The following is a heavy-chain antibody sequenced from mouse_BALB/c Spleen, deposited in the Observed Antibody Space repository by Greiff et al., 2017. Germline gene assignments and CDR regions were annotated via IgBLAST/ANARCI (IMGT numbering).Heavy chain of an antibody. V-gene: IGHV1-14*01. CDR1: GYTFTSYV. J-gene: IGHJ4*01. CDR3: AREGLRRGIGDYYAMDY. Sequence: EVQLQQSGPELVKPGASVKMSCKASGYTFTSYVMHWVKQKPGQGLEWIGYINPYNDGTKYNEKFKGKATLTSDKSSSTAYMELSSLTSEDSAVYYCAREGLRRGIGDYYAMDYWGQGTSVTVSS. D-gene: IGHD2-4*01. CDR2: INPYNDGT.